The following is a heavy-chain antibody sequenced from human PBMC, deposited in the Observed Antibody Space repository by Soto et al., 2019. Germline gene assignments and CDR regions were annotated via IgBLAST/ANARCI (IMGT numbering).Heavy chain of an antibody. CDR3: ARDRCSGGSCYYYYGMDV. Sequence: WGSLRLSCAASGFTFSSCAIHWVCQAPGKGLEWVAVISYDGSNKYYADSVKGRFTISRDNSKNTLYLQMNSLRAEDTAVYYCARDRCSGGSCYYYYGMDVWGQGTTVTV. CDR1: GFTFSSCA. J-gene: IGHJ6*02. CDR2: ISYDGSNK. D-gene: IGHD2-15*01. V-gene: IGHV3-30-3*01.